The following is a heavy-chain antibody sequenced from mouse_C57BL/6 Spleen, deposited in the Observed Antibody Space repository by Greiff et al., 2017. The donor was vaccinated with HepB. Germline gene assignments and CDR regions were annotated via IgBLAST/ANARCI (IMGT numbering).Heavy chain of an antibody. CDR3: AGRDYGSRSDWYFDV. J-gene: IGHJ1*03. CDR1: GYAFSSSW. V-gene: IGHV1-82*01. Sequence: VQLQQSGPELVKPGASVKISCKASGYAFSSSWMNWVKQRPGKGLEWIGRIYPGDGDTNYNGKFKGKATLTADNSSSTAYMQLSSLTSEDSAVYFCAGRDYGSRSDWYFDVWGTGTTVTVSS. D-gene: IGHD1-1*01. CDR2: IYPGDGDT.